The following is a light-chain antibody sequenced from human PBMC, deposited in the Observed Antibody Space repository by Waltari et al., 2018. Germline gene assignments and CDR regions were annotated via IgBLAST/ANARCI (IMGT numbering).Light chain of an antibody. Sequence: AIQMTQSPSSLSASVGDRVTLTCRASQGIRNELGWYQQKPGEAPKILIYDASNLENGVPSRVSGSGSGTDFTLTISSLQPEDFATYYCLQDYNYPRTFGQGTKVEI. CDR1: QGIRNE. V-gene: IGKV1-6*01. CDR3: LQDYNYPRT. CDR2: DAS. J-gene: IGKJ1*01.